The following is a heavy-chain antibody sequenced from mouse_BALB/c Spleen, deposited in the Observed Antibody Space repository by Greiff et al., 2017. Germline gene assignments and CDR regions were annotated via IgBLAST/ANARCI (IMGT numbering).Heavy chain of an antibody. J-gene: IGHJ3*01. Sequence: EVQGVESGGGLVKPGGSLKLSCAASGFTFSSYAMSWVRQTPEKSLEWVASISSGGSTYYPDSVKGRFTISRDNARNILYLQMSSLRSEDTAMYYCARGGGPQFITTATQFAYWGQGTLVTVSA. CDR2: ISSGGST. V-gene: IGHV5-6-5*01. CDR3: ARGGGPQFITTATQFAY. CDR1: GFTFSSYA. D-gene: IGHD1-2*01.